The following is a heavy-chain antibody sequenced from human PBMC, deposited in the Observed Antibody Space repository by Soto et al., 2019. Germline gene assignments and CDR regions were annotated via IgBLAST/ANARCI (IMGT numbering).Heavy chain of an antibody. J-gene: IGHJ4*02. D-gene: IGHD3-3*01. CDR2: IWYDGSNK. Sequence: QVQLVESGGGVVQPGRSLRLSCAASGFTFSSYGTHWVRQAPGNGLEWVAVIWYDGSNKYYADSVKGRFTISRDNSKNTLYLQMNSLRAEDTAVYYCARERITIFGVVTKPIDYWGQGTLVTVSS. V-gene: IGHV3-33*01. CDR1: GFTFSSYG. CDR3: ARERITIFGVVTKPIDY.